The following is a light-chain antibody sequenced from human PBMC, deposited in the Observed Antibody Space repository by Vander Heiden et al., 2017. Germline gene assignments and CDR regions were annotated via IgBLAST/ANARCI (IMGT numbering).Light chain of an antibody. CDR1: QNVNSN. CDR2: GAS. Sequence: RVMTQSPATLSVSPGDRATLSCRASQNVNSNLAWYQQKPGQAPRLLIFGASTRATGIPARFSGSGSGTVFTLIISSLQSEDFGVYYCQQYNNWALSFGGGTKVEI. J-gene: IGKJ4*01. CDR3: QQYNNWALS. V-gene: IGKV3-15*01.